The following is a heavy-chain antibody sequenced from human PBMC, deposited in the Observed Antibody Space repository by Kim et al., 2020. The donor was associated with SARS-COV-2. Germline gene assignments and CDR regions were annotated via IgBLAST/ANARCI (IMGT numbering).Heavy chain of an antibody. J-gene: IGHJ4*02. CDR1: GGSISSYY. Sequence: SETLSLTCTVSGGSISSYYWSWIRQPPGKGLEWIGYIYYSGSTNYNPSLKSRVTISVDTSKNQFSLKLSSVTAADTAVYYCARALEGYTSSWQFDYWGQGTLVTVSS. V-gene: IGHV4-59*08. D-gene: IGHD6-13*01. CDR2: IYYSGST. CDR3: ARALEGYTSSWQFDY.